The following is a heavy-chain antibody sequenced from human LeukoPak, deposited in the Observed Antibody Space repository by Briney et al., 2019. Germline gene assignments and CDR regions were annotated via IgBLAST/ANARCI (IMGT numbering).Heavy chain of an antibody. D-gene: IGHD3-22*01. V-gene: IGHV3-23*01. J-gene: IGHJ4*02. CDR2: ISGTGRT. CDR1: GFSFSFET. CDR3: AKGYYYDSSGSYYVPYFDY. Sequence: AGGSLRLSCAASGFSFSFETMHWVRQPPGKGLEWVSIISGTGRTYYADSVKGRFTISRDNSKNMLYLQMNSLRVEDTAVYYCAKGYYYDSSGSYYVPYFDYWGQGTLVTVSS.